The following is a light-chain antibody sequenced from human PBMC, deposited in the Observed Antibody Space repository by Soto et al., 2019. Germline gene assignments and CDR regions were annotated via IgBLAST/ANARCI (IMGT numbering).Light chain of an antibody. J-gene: IGLJ2*01. Sequence: QAVVRQEQSCSVSPGGTVTLTCGLTSGSVLTSYYPTWYQQTPGQAPRTLIYSTNIRSSGVPDRFSGSILGNKAALTITGAQADDESDYYCALYVGTGTVVFGGGTKLTVL. CDR2: STN. CDR3: ALYVGTGTVV. V-gene: IGLV8-61*01. CDR1: SGSVLTSYY.